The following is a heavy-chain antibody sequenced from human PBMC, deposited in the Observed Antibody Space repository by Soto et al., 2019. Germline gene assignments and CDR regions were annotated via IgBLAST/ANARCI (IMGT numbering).Heavy chain of an antibody. V-gene: IGHV3-21*01. Sequence: GGSLRLSCAASGFTFSSYAMSWVRQAPGKGLEWVSSISSSSSYIYYADSVKGRFTISRDNAKNSLYLQMNSLRAEDTAVYYCARVGYCSGGSCYYYYMDVWGKGTTVTVSS. CDR3: ARVGYCSGGSCYYYYMDV. J-gene: IGHJ6*03. D-gene: IGHD2-15*01. CDR2: ISSSSSYI. CDR1: GFTFSSYA.